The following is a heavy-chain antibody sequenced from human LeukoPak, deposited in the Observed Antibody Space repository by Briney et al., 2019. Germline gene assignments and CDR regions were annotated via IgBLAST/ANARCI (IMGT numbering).Heavy chain of an antibody. Sequence: ASVKISCKASGYTFTSYGISWVRQAPGQGLEWMGWISAYNGNTNYAQKLQGRVTMTTDTSTSTAYMELRSLRSDDTAVYYCAREDYSNYYFDYWGQGTLVTVSS. CDR2: ISAYNGNT. D-gene: IGHD4-11*01. CDR1: GYTFTSYG. J-gene: IGHJ4*02. V-gene: IGHV1-18*01. CDR3: AREDYSNYYFDY.